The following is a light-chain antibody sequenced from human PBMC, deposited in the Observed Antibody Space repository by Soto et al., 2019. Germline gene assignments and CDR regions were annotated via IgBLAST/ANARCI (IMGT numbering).Light chain of an antibody. V-gene: IGKV3-20*01. CDR2: GAS. J-gene: IGKJ5*01. CDR3: QQYGSSPSIT. Sequence: EIVLTQSPDTLSLSPGERATLSCRASQSVSISYLAWYQQKPGQAPRLLIHGASSRATGIPDRLSGSGSGTDFTLTISRLEPEDFAVYYCQQYGSSPSITFGQGTRLQI. CDR1: QSVSISY.